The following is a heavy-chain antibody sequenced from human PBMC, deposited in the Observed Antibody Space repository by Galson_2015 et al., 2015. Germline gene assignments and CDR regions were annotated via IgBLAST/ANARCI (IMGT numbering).Heavy chain of an antibody. J-gene: IGHJ6*03. CDR3: ARTNYESSAHISLNYYYYFMDV. V-gene: IGHV2-70*18. Sequence: PALVKPTQTLTLTCSFSGFSLDTREMSVAWVRQPPGRALEWLARIDWEDDKYYSPSLKNRLTISNDHSQKQVALPMTALDPVDTATYYCARTNYESSAHISLNYYYYFMDVWGKGTRVTVSS. CDR1: GFSLDTREMS. D-gene: IGHD3-22*01. CDR2: IDWEDDK.